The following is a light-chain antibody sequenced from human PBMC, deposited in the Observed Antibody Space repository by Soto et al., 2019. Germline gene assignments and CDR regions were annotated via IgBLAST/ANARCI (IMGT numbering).Light chain of an antibody. CDR2: DTS. CDR1: QSVSRF. CDR3: QQRHMWPIT. Sequence: EIVMTQSPATLSVSPGERVTLSCRASQSVSRFLAWYQQRPGQAPRLLIYDTSTRATGVPARFSGSGSGTEFSLTISSLQSEDSAVYYCQQRHMWPITFGQGTRLEIK. J-gene: IGKJ5*01. V-gene: IGKV3-15*01.